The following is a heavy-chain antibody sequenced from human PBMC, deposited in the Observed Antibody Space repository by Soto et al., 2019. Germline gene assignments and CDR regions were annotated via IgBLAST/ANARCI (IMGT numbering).Heavy chain of an antibody. Sequence: SETLSLTCDVSGGSISTTNRWSWVRQSPGKGLEWIGEVYDSGDTNYNPSLRSRLTISVDKSNNQFSLNLNSVTAADTAVYYCARGSANIHFWGQGTLVTVPS. V-gene: IGHV4-4*02. CDR2: VYDSGDT. J-gene: IGHJ4*02. CDR3: ARGSANIHF. CDR1: GGSISTTNR. D-gene: IGHD3-10*01.